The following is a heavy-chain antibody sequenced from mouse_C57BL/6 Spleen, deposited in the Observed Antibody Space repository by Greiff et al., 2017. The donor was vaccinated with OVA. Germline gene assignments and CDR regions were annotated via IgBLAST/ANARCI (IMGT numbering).Heavy chain of an antibody. CDR2: IYPGDGDT. D-gene: IGHD2-2*01. CDR3: ARGGYDGGRFAY. V-gene: IGHV1-80*01. Sequence: QVQLQQSGAELVKPGASVKISCKASGYAFSSYWMNWVKQRPGKGLEWIGQIYPGDGDTNYNGKFKGKATMTADKSSSTAYMQLSSLTSEDSAVYFCARGGYDGGRFAYWGQGTLVTVSA. CDR1: GYAFSSYW. J-gene: IGHJ3*01.